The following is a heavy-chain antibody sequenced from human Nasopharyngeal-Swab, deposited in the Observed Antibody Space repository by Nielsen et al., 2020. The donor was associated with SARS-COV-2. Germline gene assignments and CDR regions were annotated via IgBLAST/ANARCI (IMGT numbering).Heavy chain of an antibody. V-gene: IGHV4-4*07. J-gene: IGHJ6*02. Sequence: SETLSLTCTVSGGSISSYYWRWIRQPAGKGLEWIGRIYTSGSTNYNPSLKSRVTMSVDTSKSQFSLKLSSVTAADTAVYYCAREITIFYYGMDVWGQGTTVTVSS. D-gene: IGHD3-3*01. CDR2: IYTSGST. CDR3: AREITIFYYGMDV. CDR1: GGSISSYY.